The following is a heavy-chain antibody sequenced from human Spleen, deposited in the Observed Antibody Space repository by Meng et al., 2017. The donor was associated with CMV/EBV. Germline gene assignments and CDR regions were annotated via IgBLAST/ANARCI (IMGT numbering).Heavy chain of an antibody. D-gene: IGHD3-16*01. J-gene: IGHJ6*02. Sequence: GESLKISCVASGFNFNRYWMSWVRQAPGKGLEWVANINQDASRKYYVDSVKGRFTISRDNAQKSLYLRMNSLRAEDTAVYYCARVPGRGMNFYYGLDLWGRGTTGT. CDR3: ARVPGRGMNFYYGLDL. CDR2: INQDASRK. V-gene: IGHV3-7*01. CDR1: GFNFNRYW.